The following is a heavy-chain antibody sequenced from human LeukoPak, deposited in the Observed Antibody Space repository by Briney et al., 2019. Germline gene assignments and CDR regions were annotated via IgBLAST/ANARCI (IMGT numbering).Heavy chain of an antibody. V-gene: IGHV3-7*03. CDR3: AKGGGLDV. Sequence: GGSLRLSCAASGFTFSSYWMNWARQAPGKGLEWVASINHNGNVNYYVDSVKGRFTISRDSAKNSLYLQMSNLRAEDTAVYFCAKGGGLDVWGQGATVTVSS. CDR2: INHNGNVN. J-gene: IGHJ6*02. D-gene: IGHD3-16*01. CDR1: GFTFSSYW.